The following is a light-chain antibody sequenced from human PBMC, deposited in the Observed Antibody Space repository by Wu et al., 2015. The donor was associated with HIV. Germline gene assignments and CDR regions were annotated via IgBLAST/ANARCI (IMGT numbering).Light chain of an antibody. V-gene: IGKV3-11*01. CDR1: QSVSHY. CDR2: DAS. Sequence: EIVLTQSPATLSLSPGERATLSCRASQSVSHYLAWYQQKPGQAPRLLISDASNRATGIPARFSGSGSGTDFTLTISSLEPEDFAVYSCQQHATWPLTFGQGTRLEIK. CDR3: QQHATWPLT. J-gene: IGKJ5*01.